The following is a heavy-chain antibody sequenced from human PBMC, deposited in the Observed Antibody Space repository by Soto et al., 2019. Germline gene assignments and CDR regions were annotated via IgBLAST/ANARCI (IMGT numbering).Heavy chain of an antibody. D-gene: IGHD2-15*01. Sequence: ASLKVSCKASGYAFSRYAIHWVRRAPGQSLEWMGWIDAGNGKTKYSQKFQGRVTMTRDTYATMAYMELRSLRADDTAVYYCGRVDIVVVVAGTDFDYWGQGTLVTVSS. J-gene: IGHJ4*02. CDR1: GYAFSRYA. CDR3: GRVDIVVVVAGTDFDY. V-gene: IGHV1-3*01. CDR2: IDAGNGKT.